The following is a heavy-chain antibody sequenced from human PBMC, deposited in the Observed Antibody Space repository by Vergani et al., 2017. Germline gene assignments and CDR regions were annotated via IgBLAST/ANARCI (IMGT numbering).Heavy chain of an antibody. Sequence: QVQLVQSGAEVKKPGASVKVSCKASGYTFTSYAMHWVRQAPGQRLEWMGWINTGNGNTKYSQKFQGRVTITRDTSASTAYMELSSLRSEDTAVYYCARDIPGIAVGYWGQGTLVTVSS. J-gene: IGHJ4*02. V-gene: IGHV1-3*04. CDR2: INTGNGNT. D-gene: IGHD6-19*01. CDR3: ARDIPGIAVGY. CDR1: GYTFTSYA.